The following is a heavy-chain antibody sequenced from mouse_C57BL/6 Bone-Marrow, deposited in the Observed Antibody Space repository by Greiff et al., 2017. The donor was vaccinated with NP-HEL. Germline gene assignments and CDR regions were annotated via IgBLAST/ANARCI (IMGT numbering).Heavy chain of an antibody. CDR3: ANRYFDY. CDR1: GYAFSSYW. V-gene: IGHV1-80*01. D-gene: IGHD2-14*01. CDR2: IYPGDGDT. Sequence: QVQLQQSGAELVQPGASVKISCKASGYAFSSYWINWVKQRPGKGLEWIGQIYPGDGDTNYNGKSKGKATLTVDKPSSTAYMQLSSLTSEDSAVYYCANRYFDYWGQGTTLTVSS. J-gene: IGHJ2*01.